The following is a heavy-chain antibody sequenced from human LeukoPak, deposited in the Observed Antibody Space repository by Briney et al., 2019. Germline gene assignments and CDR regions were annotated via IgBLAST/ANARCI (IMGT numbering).Heavy chain of an antibody. Sequence: ASVKVSCKASGGTFSSYAISWVRQAPGQGLEWMGWINTNTGNPTYAQGFTGRFVFSLDTSVSTAYLQISSLKAEDTAVYYCARVRYNWNSGADYFDYWGQGTLVTVSS. D-gene: IGHD1-7*01. CDR1: GGTFSSYA. CDR3: ARVRYNWNSGADYFDY. CDR2: INTNTGNP. J-gene: IGHJ4*02. V-gene: IGHV7-4-1*02.